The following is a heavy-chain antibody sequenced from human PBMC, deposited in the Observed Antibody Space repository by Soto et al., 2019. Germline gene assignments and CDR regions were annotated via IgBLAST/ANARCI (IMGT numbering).Heavy chain of an antibody. CDR1: GGSFSGYY. Sequence: SETLSLTCAVYGGSFSGYYWSWIRQPPGKGLEWIGEINHSGSTNYNPSLKSRVTISVDTSKNQFSLKLSSVTAADTAVYYCARAPQGGITMIGPRLDYWGQGTLVTVSS. CDR2: INHSGST. V-gene: IGHV4-34*01. J-gene: IGHJ4*02. CDR3: ARAPQGGITMIGPRLDY. D-gene: IGHD3-22*01.